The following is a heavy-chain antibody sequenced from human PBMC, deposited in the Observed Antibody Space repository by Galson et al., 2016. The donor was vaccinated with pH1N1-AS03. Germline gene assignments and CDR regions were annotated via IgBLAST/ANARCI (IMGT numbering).Heavy chain of an antibody. Sequence: SVKVSCKASGYNFRDYYIHWVRQAPGQGLEWMGWITPKDDDTNYAPKFQGRVNMTRDLSTSSAYLELKRLTSDDTAVYFCARDGGGIIDDALDTWGQGTLVTVSS. V-gene: IGHV1-2*02. D-gene: IGHD2-21*01. CDR1: GYNFRDYY. CDR3: ARDGGGIIDDALDT. J-gene: IGHJ3*02. CDR2: ITPKDDDT.